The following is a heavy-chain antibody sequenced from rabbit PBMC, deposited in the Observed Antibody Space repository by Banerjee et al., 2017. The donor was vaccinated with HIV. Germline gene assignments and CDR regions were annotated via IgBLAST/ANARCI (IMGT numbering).Heavy chain of an antibody. CDR3: ARQTSGATFDA. CDR1: GFSFSSSYY. V-gene: IGHV1S45*01. CDR2: IYAGSSGST. Sequence: QEQLEESGGDLVKPEGSLTLTCTASGFSFSSSYYMCWVRQAPGKGLEWIACIYAGSSGSTYYASWAKGRFTISKTSSTTVTLQMTSLTAADTATYFCARQTSGATFDAWGQGTLVTDS. D-gene: IGHD2-1*01. J-gene: IGHJ2*01.